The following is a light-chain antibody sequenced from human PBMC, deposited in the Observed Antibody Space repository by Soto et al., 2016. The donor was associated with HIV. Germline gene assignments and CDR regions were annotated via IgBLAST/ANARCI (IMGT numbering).Light chain of an antibody. J-gene: IGLJ2*01. Sequence: SYELTQPPSVSVAPGKTARITCGGNKIGSKSVHWYQQKPGQAPVLVVYDDTRRPSGIPERFSGSNSGNTATLTISRVEAGDEADYYCQVWDSSSDHPVFGGGTKLDRP. V-gene: IGLV3-21*03. CDR3: QVWDSSSDHPV. CDR1: KIGSKS. CDR2: DDT.